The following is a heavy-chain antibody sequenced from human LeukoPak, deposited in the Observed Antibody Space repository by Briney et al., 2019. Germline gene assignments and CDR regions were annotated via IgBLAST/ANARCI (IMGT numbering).Heavy chain of an antibody. V-gene: IGHV3-48*04. CDR3: ASLSIFGGY. CDR2: ISSSSSTE. J-gene: IGHJ4*02. D-gene: IGHD3-3*01. CDR1: GFTFSSYS. Sequence: PGGSLRFSCAASGFTFSSYSMNWVRQAPGKGLEWVSYISSSSSTEYNADSVKGRFTISRDNAKNSLYLQLNGLRAEDTAVYYCASLSIFGGYWGQGTLVTVSS.